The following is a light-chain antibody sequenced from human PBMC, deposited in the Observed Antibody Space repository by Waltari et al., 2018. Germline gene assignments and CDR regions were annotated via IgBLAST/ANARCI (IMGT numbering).Light chain of an antibody. J-gene: IGLJ2*01. CDR1: SPNIGSNY. V-gene: IGLV1-47*01. CDR2: RNS. Sequence: QSVLTQPPSASGTPGQRVTISCSGSSPNIGSNYIYWYQHLPGAAPKLLIYRNSQRPSGVPDRFSGSKSGTSASLAISGLRSEDEADYYCATWDDSPSGHVLFGGGTKLTVL. CDR3: ATWDDSPSGHVL.